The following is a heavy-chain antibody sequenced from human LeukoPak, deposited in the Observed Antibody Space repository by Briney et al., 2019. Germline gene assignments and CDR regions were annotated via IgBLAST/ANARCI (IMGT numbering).Heavy chain of an antibody. D-gene: IGHD2-21*01. V-gene: IGHV1-24*01. CDR2: FDPEDGET. CDR3: ATAYVVSGDY. J-gene: IGHJ4*02. CDR1: GFTFSSYA. Sequence: GGSLRLSCAASGFTFSSYAMHWVRQAPGKGLEWKGGFDPEDGETIYAQKFQGRVTMTEDTSTDTAYMELSSLRSEDTAVYYCATAYVVSGDYWGQGTLVTVSS.